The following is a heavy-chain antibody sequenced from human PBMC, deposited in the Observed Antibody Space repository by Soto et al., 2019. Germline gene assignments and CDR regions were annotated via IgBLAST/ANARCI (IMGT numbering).Heavy chain of an antibody. J-gene: IGHJ1*01. CDR2: IIPIFGTA. Sequence: QVQLVQTGAEVKKPGSSVKVSCKASGGTFSSYAISWVRQAPGHGLEWMGGIIPIFGTANYAQKFQGRVTITADESTSTAYMELSSLRSEDTAVYYCARGTAWSIAVAGTYFQHWGQGTLVTVSS. CDR3: ARGTAWSIAVAGTYFQH. V-gene: IGHV1-69*12. CDR1: GGTFSSYA. D-gene: IGHD6-19*01.